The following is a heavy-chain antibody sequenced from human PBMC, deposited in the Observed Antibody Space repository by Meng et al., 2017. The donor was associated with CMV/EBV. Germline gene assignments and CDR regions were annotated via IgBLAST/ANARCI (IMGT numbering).Heavy chain of an antibody. CDR2: TYYRSKWYN. CDR1: GDSVSSNSAA. D-gene: IGHD2-2*01. Sequence: SQTLSLTCAISGDSVSSNSAAWNWIRQSPSRGLEWLGRTYYRSKWYNDYAVSVKSRITINPDTSKNQFSLQLNSVTPEDTAVYYCARDRRTDQLLFLHYYYYGMDVWGQGTTVTVSS. V-gene: IGHV6-1*01. J-gene: IGHJ6*02. CDR3: ARDRRTDQLLFLHYYYYGMDV.